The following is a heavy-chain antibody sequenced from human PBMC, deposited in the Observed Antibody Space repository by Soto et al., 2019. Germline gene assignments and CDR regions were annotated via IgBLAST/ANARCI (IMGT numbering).Heavy chain of an antibody. V-gene: IGHV1-18*01. CDR1: GYTFTSYG. Sequence: ASVKVSCKASGYTFTSYGISWVRQAPGQGLEWMGWISAYNGNTNYAQKLQGRVTMTTDTSTSTAYMELRSLRSDDTAVYYCARREIGYNYYYYYGMDVWGQGTTVTVSS. CDR2: ISAYNGNT. CDR3: ARREIGYNYYYYYGMDV. D-gene: IGHD6-25*01. J-gene: IGHJ6*02.